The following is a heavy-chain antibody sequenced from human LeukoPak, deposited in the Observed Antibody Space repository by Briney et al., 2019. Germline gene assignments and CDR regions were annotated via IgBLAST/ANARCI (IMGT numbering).Heavy chain of an antibody. CDR3: AKDFSYYDSSGYWDY. CDR1: GFTFSSYA. D-gene: IGHD3-22*01. V-gene: IGHV3-23*01. CDR2: ISGSGGST. J-gene: IGHJ4*02. Sequence: PGGSLRLSCAASGFTFSSYAMSWVRQAPGKGLEWVSAISGSGGSTYYADSVKGRFTISRDNSKNTLYLQMTSLKAEDTAVYYCAKDFSYYDSSGYWDYWGQGTLVTVSS.